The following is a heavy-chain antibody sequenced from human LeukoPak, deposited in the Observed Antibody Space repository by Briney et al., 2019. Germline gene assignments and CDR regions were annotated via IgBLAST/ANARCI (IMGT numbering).Heavy chain of an antibody. Sequence: GESLKISCKGSGYSFTSYWIGWVRQMPGKGLEWMGIIYPGDSDTRYSPSFQGQVTISADKSISTAYLQWSSLKASDTAMYYCARGSSSSSWWPLFDYWGQGTLVTVSS. V-gene: IGHV5-51*01. CDR3: ARGSSSSSWWPLFDY. CDR1: GYSFTSYW. J-gene: IGHJ4*02. D-gene: IGHD6-13*01. CDR2: IYPGDSDT.